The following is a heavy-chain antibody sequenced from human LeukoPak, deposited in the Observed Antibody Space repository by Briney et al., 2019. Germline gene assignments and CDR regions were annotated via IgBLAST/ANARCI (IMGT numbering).Heavy chain of an antibody. CDR3: ARDNEVAARSFDY. CDR1: SDSISSGAYS. D-gene: IGHD6-6*01. V-gene: IGHV4-30-2*01. CDR2: IYHSGST. J-gene: IGHJ4*02. Sequence: SQTLSLTCAVSSDSISSGAYSWSWIRQPPGKGLEWIGYIYHSGSTYYNPSLKSRVTISVDRSKKQVSLKLISMTAADTAMYYCARDNEVAARSFDYWGQGTLVTVSS.